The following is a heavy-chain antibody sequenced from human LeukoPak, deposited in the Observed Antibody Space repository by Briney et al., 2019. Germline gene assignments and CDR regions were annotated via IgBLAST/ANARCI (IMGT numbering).Heavy chain of an antibody. CDR2: IIPIFGTA. J-gene: IGHJ5*02. CDR3: ARGLPAAMRLGGWFDP. V-gene: IGHV1-69*13. D-gene: IGHD2-2*01. Sequence: GTSVKVSCKASGGTFSSYAISWVRQAPGQGLEWMGGIIPIFGTANYAQKFQGRVTITADESTSTAYMVLSSLRSEDTAVYYCARGLPAAMRLGGWFDPWGQGTLVTVSS. CDR1: GGTFSSYA.